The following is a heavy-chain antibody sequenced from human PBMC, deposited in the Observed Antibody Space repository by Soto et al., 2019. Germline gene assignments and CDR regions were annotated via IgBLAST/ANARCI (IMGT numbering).Heavy chain of an antibody. CDR2: ISAYNGNT. D-gene: IGHD5-18*01. CDR1: GYTFTSYG. Sequence: QVQLVQSGDEVKKPGATVKVSCKASGYTFTSYGISWVRQAPGQWLEWMAWISAYNGNTKYAQQLQGRVTMTTDTATSTAYIELMSLRSDDTAGYYCARDSGYSYGRSFDYWGQGPLVTVSS. CDR3: ARDSGYSYGRSFDY. J-gene: IGHJ4*02. V-gene: IGHV1-18*04.